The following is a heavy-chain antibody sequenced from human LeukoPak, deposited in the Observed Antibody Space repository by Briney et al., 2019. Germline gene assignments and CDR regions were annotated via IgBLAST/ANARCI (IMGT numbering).Heavy chain of an antibody. CDR1: GFTFSDYY. CDR2: ISSSGSTI. J-gene: IGHJ5*02. CDR3: ARDPWYLVRGVIIDGWFDP. Sequence: AGGPLRLSCAASGFTFSDYYRSWIRQAPGKGREWFSYISSSGSTIYYACSVEGRFTISRDNAKNSLYLQMNSLRAEDTAVYYCARDPWYLVRGVIIDGWFDPWGQGTLVTVSS. V-gene: IGHV3-11*04. D-gene: IGHD3-10*01.